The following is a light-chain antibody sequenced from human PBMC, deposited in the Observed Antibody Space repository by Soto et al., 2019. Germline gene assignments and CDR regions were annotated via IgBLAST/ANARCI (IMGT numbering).Light chain of an antibody. CDR1: QSISSW. J-gene: IGKJ2*01. CDR2: KAS. V-gene: IGKV1-5*03. Sequence: DIQMTQSPSTLSASVGDRVTITCRASQSISSWLAWYQQKPGKAPKLLIYKASSLESGVPSRFSGSGSGTEFTLTISSLQPDDFATYYCQQYNSYSRFMYTFGQGTKLEIK. CDR3: QQYNSYSRFMYT.